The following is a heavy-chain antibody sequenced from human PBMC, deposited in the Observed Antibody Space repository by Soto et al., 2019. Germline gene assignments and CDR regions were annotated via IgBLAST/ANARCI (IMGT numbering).Heavy chain of an antibody. CDR2: FYYSGST. Sequence: QVQLQESGPGLVKPSQTLSLTCTVSGGSISTEYYWSWIRQPPGKGLEWIGYFYYSGSTYYNPSLKNRITISVDTYKNQFSLKVYSVTAADTAVYYCGRAPYRGANSRGAFDIWGQGTMVTVSS. D-gene: IGHD7-27*01. J-gene: IGHJ3*02. CDR3: GRAPYRGANSRGAFDI. V-gene: IGHV4-30-4*01. CDR1: GGSISTEYY.